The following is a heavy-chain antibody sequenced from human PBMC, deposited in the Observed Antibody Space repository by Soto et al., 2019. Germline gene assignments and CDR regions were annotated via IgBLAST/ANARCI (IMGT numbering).Heavy chain of an antibody. V-gene: IGHV1-46*01. D-gene: IGHD2-2*01. CDR1: GYTFTSYD. CDR2: INPNGGST. CDR3: ARGGSSPDYYYGMDV. Sequence: ASVKVSCKASGYTFTSYDINWVRQAPGQGLEWMGIINPNGGSTSYAQKFQGRVTMTRDTSTSTVYMELSSLRSEDTAVYYCARGGSSPDYYYGMDVWGQGTTVTVSS. J-gene: IGHJ6*02.